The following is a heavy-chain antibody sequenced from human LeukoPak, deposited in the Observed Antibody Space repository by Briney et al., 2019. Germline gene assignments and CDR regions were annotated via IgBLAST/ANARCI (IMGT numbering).Heavy chain of an antibody. CDR1: GFTFSSYS. J-gene: IGHJ4*02. V-gene: IGHV3-21*01. CDR3: ARDSSGWTHYDY. D-gene: IGHD6-19*01. Sequence: GGSLRLSCAASGFTFSSYSMNWVRQAPEKGLEWVSSISSSSSYIYYADSVKGRFTISRDNAKNSLYLQMNSLRAEDTAVYYCARDSSGWTHYDYWGQGTLVTVSS. CDR2: ISSSSSYI.